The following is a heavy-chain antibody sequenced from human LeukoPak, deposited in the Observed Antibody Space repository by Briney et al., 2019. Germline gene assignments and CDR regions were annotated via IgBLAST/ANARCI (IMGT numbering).Heavy chain of an antibody. V-gene: IGHV3-23*01. Sequence: GGSLRLSCAASGFSFGTHGMSWVRQGPGKGLEWVSALDGSGASIYYTDSVKGRFTISRDNSKNTLFLQMNSLRAEDTAVYYCAKDSPILTVWGQGTMVTVSS. CDR2: LDGSGASI. J-gene: IGHJ3*01. CDR1: GFSFGTHG. CDR3: AKDSPILTV. D-gene: IGHD3-9*01.